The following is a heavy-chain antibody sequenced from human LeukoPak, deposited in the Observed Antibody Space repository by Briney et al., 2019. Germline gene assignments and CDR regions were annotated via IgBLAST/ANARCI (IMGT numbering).Heavy chain of an antibody. CDR1: GFTLSSYA. CDR3: AKDRYSSGWFFDY. D-gene: IGHD6-19*01. V-gene: IGHV3-23*01. Sequence: GGSLRLSCAASGFTLSSYAMSWARQAPGKGLEWVSAISGSGGSTYYADSVKGRFTISRDNSKNTLYLQMNSLRAEDTAVYYCAKDRYSSGWFFDYWGQGTLVTVS. J-gene: IGHJ4*02. CDR2: ISGSGGST.